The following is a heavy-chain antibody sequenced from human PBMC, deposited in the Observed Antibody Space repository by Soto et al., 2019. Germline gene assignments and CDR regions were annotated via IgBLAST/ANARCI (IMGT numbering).Heavy chain of an antibody. CDR3: ARAIYYGDAFDI. D-gene: IGHD3-10*01. CDR2: IYWDDDK. CDR1: GFSLSTSGVG. Sequence: QITLKESGPTLVKPTQTLTLTCTFSGFSLSTSGVGVGWIRQPPGKPLEWLALIYWDDDKRYSPSLKSRLTITKDTSKNQVVLTMTNMDPVDTATYYCARAIYYGDAFDIWGQGTMVTVSS. V-gene: IGHV2-5*02. J-gene: IGHJ3*02.